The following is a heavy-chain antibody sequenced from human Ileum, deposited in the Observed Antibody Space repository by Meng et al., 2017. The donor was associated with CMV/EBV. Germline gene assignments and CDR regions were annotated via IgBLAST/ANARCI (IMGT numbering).Heavy chain of an antibody. CDR3: TRLSGGANYESDY. CDR2: SRSKANGYAT. CDR1: GFTFSGSA. Sequence: GGSLRLSCAASGFTFSGSAMHWVRQASGKGLEWVGRSRSKANGYATAYAASVKGRFTISRDDSKNTAYLQMNSLKTEDTAVYYCTRLSGGANYESDYWGQGTLVTVSS. V-gene: IGHV3-73*01. D-gene: IGHD3-10*01. J-gene: IGHJ4*01.